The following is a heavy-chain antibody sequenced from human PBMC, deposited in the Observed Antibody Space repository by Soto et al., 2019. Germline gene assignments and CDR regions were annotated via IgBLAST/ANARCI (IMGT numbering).Heavy chain of an antibody. CDR2: MNPNSGNT. Sequence: AAVKVSCKASGYTFTRYDINWVRQATGQGLEWMGWMNPNSGNTGYAQKFQGRVTMTRNTPISTAYMELSSLRSEDTAVYYCARGYKNTYYDILTGYSSGMDVWGQGTTVTVSS. CDR3: ARGYKNTYYDILTGYSSGMDV. D-gene: IGHD3-9*01. CDR1: GYTFTRYD. J-gene: IGHJ6*02. V-gene: IGHV1-8*01.